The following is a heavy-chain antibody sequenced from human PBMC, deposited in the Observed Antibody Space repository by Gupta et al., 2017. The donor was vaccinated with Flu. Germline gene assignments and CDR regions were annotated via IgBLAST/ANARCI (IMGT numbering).Heavy chain of an antibody. J-gene: IGHJ4*02. D-gene: IGHD4-17*01. CDR1: A. CDR3: AKSDGDNVGCRVRDY. Sequence: AMTWVRQAPGKGLESVARISGTGDGTYYADAGKGRFIISRDNSRSTLHLQMKRLRVEETAVYYCAKSDGDNVGCRVRDYWGQGTLVTVST. V-gene: IGHV3-23*01. CDR2: ISGTGDGT.